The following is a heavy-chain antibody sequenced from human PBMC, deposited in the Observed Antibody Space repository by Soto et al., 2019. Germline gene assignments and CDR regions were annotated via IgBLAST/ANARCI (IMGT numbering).Heavy chain of an antibody. CDR3: AKLGGFGGDAFDL. Sequence: QVQLVESGGGVVQPGRSLRLSCAASGFTFSSYGMHWVRQAPGKGLEWVAVISYDGSNKYYADSVKGRFTIPRDNSKNRLYLQMNSLRAEDTAVYYCAKLGGFGGDAFDLWGQGTMVTVSS. CDR1: GFTFSSYG. V-gene: IGHV3-30*18. D-gene: IGHD3-10*01. CDR2: ISYDGSNK. J-gene: IGHJ3*01.